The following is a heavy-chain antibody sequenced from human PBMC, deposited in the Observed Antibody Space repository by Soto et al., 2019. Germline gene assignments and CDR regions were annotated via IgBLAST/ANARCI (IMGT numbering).Heavy chain of an antibody. CDR2: IDWDDDK. CDR1: GFSLSTSGMS. Sequence: SGPTLVNPTQTLTLTCTFSGFSLSTSGMSVTWIRQPPGKALEWLARIDWDDDKYYSTSLKTRLIISKDTSRNQVVLTMTNMDLVDTATYYCARHTIPRYLFDYWGQGTVVTISS. J-gene: IGHJ4*02. CDR3: ARHTIPRYLFDY. V-gene: IGHV2-70*11. D-gene: IGHD2-21*01.